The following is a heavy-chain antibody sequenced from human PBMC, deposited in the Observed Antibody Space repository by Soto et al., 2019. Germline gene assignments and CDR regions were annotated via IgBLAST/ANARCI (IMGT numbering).Heavy chain of an antibody. J-gene: IGHJ4*02. D-gene: IGHD3-10*01. V-gene: IGHV4-39*01. CDR1: SGSISTSTSY. Sequence: QLQLQESGPGLVKPSETLSLTCTVSSGSISTSTSYWGWIRQSPGKGLEWIGNIYYSGSTDYNPSLQSRVTMSVDTSKNQFSLKLRSVTAADTAVYYCARMVRGNSNFDYWGQGTLVTVSS. CDR2: IYYSGST. CDR3: ARMVRGNSNFDY.